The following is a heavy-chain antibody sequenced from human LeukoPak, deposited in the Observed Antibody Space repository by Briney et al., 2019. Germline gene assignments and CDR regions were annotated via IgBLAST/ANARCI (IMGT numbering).Heavy chain of an antibody. Sequence: PSETLSLTCTVSGGSISSSSYYWGWIRQPPGKGLEWIGSIYYSGSTYYNPSLKSRVTISVDTSKNQFSLKLSSVTAADTAVYYRARGPLPAKPISFDYWGQGTLVTVSS. CDR2: IYYSGST. V-gene: IGHV4-39*07. CDR1: GGSISSSSYY. D-gene: IGHD1-14*01. J-gene: IGHJ4*02. CDR3: ARGPLPAKPISFDY.